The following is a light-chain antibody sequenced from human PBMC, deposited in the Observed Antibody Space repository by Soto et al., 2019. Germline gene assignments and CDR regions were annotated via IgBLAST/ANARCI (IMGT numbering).Light chain of an antibody. J-gene: IGKJ1*01. CDR1: QSVSSSY. Sequence: EVVLTQSPGTLSLSPGERTTLSCRASQSVSSSYLAWYQQKPGQAPRLLIYAASSRATGLPDRVSGSGSGTDFTLTISRLEPEDFAVYYCQQYGSSRWTFGQGTKVEIK. CDR3: QQYGSSRWT. CDR2: AAS. V-gene: IGKV3-20*01.